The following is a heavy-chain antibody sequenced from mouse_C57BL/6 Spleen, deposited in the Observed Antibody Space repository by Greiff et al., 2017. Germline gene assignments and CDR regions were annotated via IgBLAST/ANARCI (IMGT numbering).Heavy chain of an antibody. CDR1: GYTFTSYW. D-gene: IGHD2-1*01. Sequence: VQLQQPGAELVRPGSSVKLSCKASGYTFTSYWMHWVKQRPIQVLEWIGNIDPSDSETHYNQKFKDKATLTVDKSSSTAYMQLSSLTSEDSAVYYCARYGNRGYYAMDYWGQGTSVTVSS. V-gene: IGHV1-52*01. J-gene: IGHJ4*01. CDR2: IDPSDSET. CDR3: ARYGNRGYYAMDY.